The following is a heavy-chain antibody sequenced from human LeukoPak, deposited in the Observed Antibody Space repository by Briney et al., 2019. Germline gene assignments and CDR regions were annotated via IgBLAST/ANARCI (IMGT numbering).Heavy chain of an antibody. J-gene: IGHJ6*03. CDR1: RFTFSSYG. Sequence: GGSLRLSCAASRFTFSSYGMHWVRQAPGKGLEWVAYIQYDGSNEQYADSVKGRFTISRDNSKNTLYLQMNSLRAEDTAVYYCARDRIAVAGTRYYYYMDVWGKGTTVTISS. CDR2: IQYDGSNE. D-gene: IGHD6-19*01. V-gene: IGHV3-30*02. CDR3: ARDRIAVAGTRYYYYMDV.